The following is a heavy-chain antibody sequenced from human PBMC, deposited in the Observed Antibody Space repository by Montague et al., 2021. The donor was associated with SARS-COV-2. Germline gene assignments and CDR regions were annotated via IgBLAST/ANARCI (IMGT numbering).Heavy chain of an antibody. D-gene: IGHD2-2*01. CDR3: ARGYIRCQLPFRSRKNAFDI. Sequence: SETLSLTCAVYGGSFSGYYWSWIRQPPGKGLEWIGEINHSGSTNYNPSLKSRVTISVDTSKNQFSLKLSSVTAADTAVYYCARGYIRCQLPFRSRKNAFDIWGQGTMVTVSS. CDR2: INHSGST. J-gene: IGHJ3*02. CDR1: GGSFSGYY. V-gene: IGHV4-34*01.